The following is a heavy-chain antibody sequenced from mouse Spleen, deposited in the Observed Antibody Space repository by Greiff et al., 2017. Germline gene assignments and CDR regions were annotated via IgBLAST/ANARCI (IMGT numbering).Heavy chain of an antibody. CDR2: IDPSDSYT. Sequence: QVQLQQSGAELARPGASVKLSCKASGYTFTSYWMQWVKQRPGQGLEWIGEIDPSDSYTNYNQKFKGKATLTVDTSSSTAYMQLSSLTSEDSAVYYCARVAYWGQGTLVTVSA. CDR1: GYTFTSYW. CDR3: ARVAY. V-gene: IGHV1-50*01. J-gene: IGHJ3*01.